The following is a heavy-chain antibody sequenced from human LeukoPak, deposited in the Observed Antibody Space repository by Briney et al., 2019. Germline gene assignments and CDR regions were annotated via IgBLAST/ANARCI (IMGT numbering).Heavy chain of an antibody. CDR1: GFTFSDYG. CDR3: ARDLVADY. CDR2: IGSSGTTI. J-gene: IGHJ4*02. V-gene: IGHV3-48*03. D-gene: IGHD2-8*02. Sequence: PGGSLRLSCAASGFTFSDYGMNWVRQGPGKGLEWVSYIGSSGTTIFYADSVKGRFSISRDNAKNSLYLQMHSLRAEDTALYYCARDLVADYWGLGTLVTVSS.